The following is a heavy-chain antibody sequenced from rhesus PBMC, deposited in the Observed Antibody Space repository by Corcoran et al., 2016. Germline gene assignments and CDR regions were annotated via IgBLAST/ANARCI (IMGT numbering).Heavy chain of an antibody. J-gene: IGHJ2*01. CDR2: FDPEDGEA. CDR1: GYNFTDNY. D-gene: IGHD3-40*01. CDR3: ARRGRDWWYFDL. V-gene: IGHV1-111*02. Sequence: EVQLVQSGAEVKKPGASVKISCKASGYNFTDNYLNWERKAAGKGLEWMGRFDPEDGEADHAQQFQDRVPIPADMSTDTAYMELSSLRSEDTAVYYCARRGRDWWYFDLWGPGTPITISS.